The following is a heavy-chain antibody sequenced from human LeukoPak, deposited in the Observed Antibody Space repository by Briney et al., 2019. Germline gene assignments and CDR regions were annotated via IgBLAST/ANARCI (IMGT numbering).Heavy chain of an antibody. CDR2: IYHGGST. J-gene: IGHJ3*01. D-gene: IGHD4-17*01. V-gene: IGHV4-38-2*02. CDR3: ARVMTTATTWAFDV. CDR1: GFSISSGYY. Sequence: SETLSLTCTVSGFSISSGYYWGWIGQPPGKGLEWIASIYHGGSTYYNPSLKSRVTISVDTPKNQFSLKLSSVTAADTAVYYCARVMTTATTWAFDVWGQGTMVTVSS.